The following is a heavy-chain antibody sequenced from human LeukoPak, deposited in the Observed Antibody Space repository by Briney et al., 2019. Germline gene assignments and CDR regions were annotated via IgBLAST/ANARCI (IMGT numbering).Heavy chain of an antibody. V-gene: IGHV1-2*06. CDR2: INPNSGGT. CDR1: GYTFTGYY. J-gene: IGHJ6*02. Sequence: ASVKVSCKASGYTFTGYYMHWVRQAPGQGLEWMGRINPNSGGTNYAQKFQGRVTMTRDTSISTAYMELSRLRSDDTAVYYCASTYCSGGSCYSGYYYYYGMDVWGQGTTVTVSS. CDR3: ASTYCSGGSCYSGYYYYYGMDV. D-gene: IGHD2-15*01.